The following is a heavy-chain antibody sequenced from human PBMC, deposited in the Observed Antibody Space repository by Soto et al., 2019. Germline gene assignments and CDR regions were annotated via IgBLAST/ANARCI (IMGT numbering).Heavy chain of an antibody. V-gene: IGHV4-34*01. CDR2: INHSGST. CDR3: ARTPGTSLGTFDY. Sequence: SETLSLTCAVYGGSFSGYYWSWIRQPPGKGLEWIGEINHSGSTNYNPPLKSRVTISVDTSKNQFSLKLSSVTAADTAVYYCARTPGTSLGTFDYWGQGTLVTVSS. J-gene: IGHJ4*02. D-gene: IGHD1-1*01. CDR1: GGSFSGYY.